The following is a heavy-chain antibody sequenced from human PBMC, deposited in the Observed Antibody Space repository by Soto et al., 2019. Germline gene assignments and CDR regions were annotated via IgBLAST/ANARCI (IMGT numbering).Heavy chain of an antibody. CDR2: IIPIFGTA. J-gene: IGHJ6*02. D-gene: IGHD2-21*02. CDR1: GGTFSRDA. Sequence: SVKVSFKGAGGTFSRDAISWGRQAPGQGLEWMGGIIPIFGTANYAQKFQGRVTITADKSTSTAYMELSSLRSEDTAVYYCARHCGGDCYSSYYYYYYGMDVWGQGTTVTVSS. V-gene: IGHV1-69*06. CDR3: ARHCGGDCYSSYYYYYYGMDV.